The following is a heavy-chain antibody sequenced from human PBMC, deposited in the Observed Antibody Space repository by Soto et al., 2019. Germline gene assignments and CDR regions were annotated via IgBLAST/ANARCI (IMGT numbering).Heavy chain of an antibody. CDR2: IWYDGSNK. CDR3: ARSGTVTFLEYFDY. J-gene: IGHJ4*02. CDR1: GFTFSSYG. Sequence: GGSLRLSCAASGFTFSSYGMHWVRQAPGKGLEWVAVIWYDGSNKYYADSVKGRFTISRDNSKNTLYLQMNSLRAEDTAVYYCARSGTVTFLEYFDYWGQGTLVTVSS. V-gene: IGHV3-33*01. D-gene: IGHD4-4*01.